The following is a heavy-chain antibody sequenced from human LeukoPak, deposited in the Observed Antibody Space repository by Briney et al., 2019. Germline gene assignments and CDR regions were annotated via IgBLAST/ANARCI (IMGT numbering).Heavy chain of an antibody. V-gene: IGHV3-48*03. D-gene: IGHD6-13*01. CDR3: ASGSRHYYYMDV. CDR1: GFTFSSYE. CDR2: ISSSGSTI. J-gene: IGHJ6*03. Sequence: PGGSLRLSCAASGFTFSSYEMNWVRQAPGKGLEWVSYISSSGSTIYYADSVKGRFTISRDNAKNSLYLQMNSLRAEDTAVYCCASGSRHYYYMDVWGKGTTVTISS.